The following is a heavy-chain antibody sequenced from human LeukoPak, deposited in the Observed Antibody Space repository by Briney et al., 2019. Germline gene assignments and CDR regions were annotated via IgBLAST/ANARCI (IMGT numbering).Heavy chain of an antibody. D-gene: IGHD1-14*01. J-gene: IGHJ4*02. V-gene: IGHV3-33*06. CDR1: GFTFSSYG. CDR2: TWYDGRNN. CDR3: AKGPERGCLDY. Sequence: GGSLRLSCAASGFTFSSYGMHWVRQAPGKGLEWVAVTWYDGRNNYYAASVKGRFTISRDDSKSTLYLQMNSLRAEDTAAYYCAKGPERGCLDYWGQGTLVTVSS.